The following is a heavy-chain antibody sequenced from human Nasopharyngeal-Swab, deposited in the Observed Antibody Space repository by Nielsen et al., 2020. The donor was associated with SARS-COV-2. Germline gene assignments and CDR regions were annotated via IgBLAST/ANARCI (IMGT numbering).Heavy chain of an antibody. J-gene: IGHJ3*02. CDR3: ARYGERITIFGVVIKEAFDI. Sequence: WFRQPPGKGLEWIGSIYYSGSTHYNPSLKSRVTISVDTSKNQFSLKLSSVTAADTAVYYCARYGERITIFGVVIKEAFDIWGQGTMVTVSS. V-gene: IGHV4-39*01. CDR2: IYYSGST. D-gene: IGHD3-3*01.